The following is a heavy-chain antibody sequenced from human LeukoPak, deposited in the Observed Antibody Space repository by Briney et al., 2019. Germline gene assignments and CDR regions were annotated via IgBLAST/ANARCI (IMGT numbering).Heavy chain of an antibody. V-gene: IGHV1-2*02. CDR1: GYTLTGYY. CDR2: INPNSGGT. Sequence: ASVKVSCKASGYTLTGYYLHWVRQARGQGLEWMGWINPNSGGTKYAQKFQGRVTMTRDTSSSTAYMELSRLRSDDTAAYYCARVLPPGYSSDYNWFDPWGQGTLVTVSS. J-gene: IGHJ5*02. D-gene: IGHD6-19*01. CDR3: ARVLPPGYSSDYNWFDP.